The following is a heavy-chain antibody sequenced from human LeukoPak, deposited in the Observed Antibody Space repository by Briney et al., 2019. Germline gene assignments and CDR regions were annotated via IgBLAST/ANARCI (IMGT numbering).Heavy chain of an antibody. D-gene: IGHD6-19*01. V-gene: IGHV1-2*02. CDR1: GYTFSNYY. CDR3: AREADYYGY. J-gene: IGHJ4*02. CDR2: INPKSGGT. Sequence: ASVKVPCKASGYTFSNYYMHWVRQAPGQGLEWMGWINPKSGGTNYAQKFQGRVTMTRDTSISTTYMELSRLRSDDTAVYYCAREADYYGYWGQGTLVTVSS.